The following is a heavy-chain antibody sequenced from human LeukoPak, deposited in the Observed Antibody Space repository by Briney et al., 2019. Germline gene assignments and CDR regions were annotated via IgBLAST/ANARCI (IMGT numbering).Heavy chain of an antibody. Sequence: GGSLRLSCAASGFTFSSYSMNWVRQAPGKGLEWVSGIRGSGGSTNYAASVKGRFTISRDNSKNTLCLQMNSLRAEDTAICYCAKDDGRTDDYGSGSYYKGEHYRDVWGKGTTVTISS. CDR3: AKDDGRTDDYGSGSYYKGEHYRDV. CDR2: IRGSGGST. V-gene: IGHV3-23*01. CDR1: GFTFSSYS. J-gene: IGHJ6*03. D-gene: IGHD3-10*01.